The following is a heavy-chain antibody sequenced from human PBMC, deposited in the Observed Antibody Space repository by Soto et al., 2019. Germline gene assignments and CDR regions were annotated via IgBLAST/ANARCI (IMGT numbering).Heavy chain of an antibody. CDR1: GFTFSSYS. CDR3: ARDSIAAADAVY. V-gene: IGHV3-21*01. D-gene: IGHD6-13*01. CDR2: ISSSSYI. Sequence: VGSLRLSGAASGFTFSSYSMNWVRQAPGKGLEWVSSISSSSYIYYADSVKGRFTISRDNAKNSLYLQMNSLRAEDTAVYYCARDSIAAADAVYWGQGTLVTVSS. J-gene: IGHJ4*02.